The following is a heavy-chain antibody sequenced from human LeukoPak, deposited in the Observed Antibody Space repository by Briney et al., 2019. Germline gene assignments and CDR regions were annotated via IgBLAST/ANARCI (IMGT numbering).Heavy chain of an antibody. D-gene: IGHD3-22*01. CDR1: GYTFTGYY. V-gene: IGHV1-2*02. J-gene: IGHJ4*02. CDR2: INPNSGGT. CDR3: ARGDYYDSSGYYLLDY. Sequence: GASVKVSCKASGYTFTGYYMHWVRQAPGQGLEWMGWINPNSGGTNYAQKFQGRVTMTRDTSISTAYMELSRLRSDGTAVYYCARGDYYDSSGYYLLDYWGQGTLVTVSS.